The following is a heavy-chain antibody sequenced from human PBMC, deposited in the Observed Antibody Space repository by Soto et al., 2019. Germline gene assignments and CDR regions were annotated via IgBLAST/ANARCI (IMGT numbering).Heavy chain of an antibody. CDR2: ISYDGSNK. CDR1: GFTFSSYG. D-gene: IGHD4-4*01. J-gene: IGHJ4*02. CDR3: ASPSYSNSLGY. Sequence: PGGSLRLSCAASGFTFSSYGMHWVRQAPGKGLEWVAVISYDGSNKYYADSVKGRFTISRDNSKNTLYLQMNSLRAEDTAVYYCASPSYSNSLGYWGQGTLVTVSS. V-gene: IGHV3-30*03.